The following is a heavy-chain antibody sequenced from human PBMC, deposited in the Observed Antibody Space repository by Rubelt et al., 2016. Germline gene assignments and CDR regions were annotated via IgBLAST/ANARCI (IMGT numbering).Heavy chain of an antibody. CDR1: GESFSGYY. D-gene: IGHD3-10*01. Sequence: QVQLQQWGAGLLKPSETLSLTCAVYGESFSGYYWSWIRQPPGKGLEWIGEINHSGSTNYNPSLKSRVTISVDTSKNQFSLKVSSVTAADTAVYYWARGRTGGSRAASYWGQGTLVTVSS. CDR3: ARGRTGGSRAASY. CDR2: INHSGST. J-gene: IGHJ4*02. V-gene: IGHV4-34*01.